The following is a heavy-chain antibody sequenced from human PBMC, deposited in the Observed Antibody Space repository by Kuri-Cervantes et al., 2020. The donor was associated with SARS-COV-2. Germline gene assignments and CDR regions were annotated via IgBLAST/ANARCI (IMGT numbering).Heavy chain of an antibody. D-gene: IGHD3-16*02. CDR1: GLSLSSTGVG. Sequence: SGPTLVKPTQTLTLTCTVSGLSLSSTGVGVAWIRQPPGKALEWLALIYWDDDKRYGPSLKSRLSITKDSSKNQVVLTMTNMDPVDTATYYCARTRKYYDYVWGSYRLDAFDIWGQGTMVTVSS. V-gene: IGHV2-5*05. CDR3: ARTRKYYDYVWGSYRLDAFDI. CDR2: IYWDDDK. J-gene: IGHJ3*02.